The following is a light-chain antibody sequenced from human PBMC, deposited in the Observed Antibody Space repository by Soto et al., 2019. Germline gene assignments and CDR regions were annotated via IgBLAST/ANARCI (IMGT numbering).Light chain of an antibody. CDR1: QSVSSN. Sequence: EIVMTQSPATLSVSPGERATLSCRASQSVSSNLAWYQQKPGQAPRLLIYGASRATGIPARFSGSGSGTEFTLTISSLQSEDFAVYYCQQYNNWPPETFGQGTKVEIK. V-gene: IGKV3-15*01. CDR2: GAS. J-gene: IGKJ1*01. CDR3: QQYNNWPPET.